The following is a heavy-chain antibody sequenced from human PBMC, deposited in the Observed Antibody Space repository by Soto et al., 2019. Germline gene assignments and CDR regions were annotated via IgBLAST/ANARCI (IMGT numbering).Heavy chain of an antibody. J-gene: IGHJ4*02. CDR3: VRLEYYDSGDY. V-gene: IGHV3-74*01. CDR2: INSDGSST. D-gene: IGHD3-16*01. CDR1: GFTFSSSW. Sequence: EGPLVQSGGGSVQPGGSLRLSCAASGFTFSSSWMHWVRQVPGKGLVWVSRINSDGSSTSYVDSVKGRVTISRDNAKNTLYLQMNSLRVEDTADYYCVRLEYYDSGDYWGQGTLVTVSA.